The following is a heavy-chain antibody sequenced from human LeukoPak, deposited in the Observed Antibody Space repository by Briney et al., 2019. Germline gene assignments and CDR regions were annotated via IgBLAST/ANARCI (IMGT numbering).Heavy chain of an antibody. CDR2: FFSSGNT. V-gene: IGHV4-39*07. Sequence: SETLSLTCTVSGDSISSSGFYWGWIRQPPGKGLDWIGSFFSSGNTYYSPSLQSRVSISVDTSKNQFSLKLSSVTAADTAVYYCARDLGYYDRVWGQGTLVTVSS. D-gene: IGHD3-22*01. J-gene: IGHJ4*02. CDR1: GDSISSSGFY. CDR3: ARDLGYYDRV.